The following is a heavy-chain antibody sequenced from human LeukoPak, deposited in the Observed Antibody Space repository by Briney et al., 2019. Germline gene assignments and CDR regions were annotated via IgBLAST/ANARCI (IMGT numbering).Heavy chain of an antibody. J-gene: IGHJ4*02. CDR1: GYTFTSYG. CDR2: ISAYNGNT. D-gene: IGHD3-10*01. CDR3: ARIRPIITMVRGFDY. V-gene: IGHV1-18*01. Sequence: ASVKVSCKASGYTFTSYGISWVRQAPGQGLEWMGWISAYNGNTNYAQKLQGRVTMTTDTSTSTAYMELRSLRSDDTAVYYCARIRPIITMVRGFDYWGQGTLVTVSS.